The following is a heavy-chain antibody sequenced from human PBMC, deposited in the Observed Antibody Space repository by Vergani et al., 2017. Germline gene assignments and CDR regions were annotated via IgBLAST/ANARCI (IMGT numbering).Heavy chain of an antibody. CDR1: GFTFSSYS. CDR2: ISSSSNYL. Sequence: EVQLVESGGGLVQPGRSLRLSCAASGFTFSSYSMNWVRQAPGKGLEWVSCISSSSNYLYYADSVKGRFTISRDNAKNSLYLEMNSLRAEDTAVYYCARDRPTSSGWYYSYYYGMDVWGQGP. J-gene: IGHJ6*02. D-gene: IGHD6-19*01. CDR3: ARDRPTSSGWYYSYYYGMDV. V-gene: IGHV3-21*01.